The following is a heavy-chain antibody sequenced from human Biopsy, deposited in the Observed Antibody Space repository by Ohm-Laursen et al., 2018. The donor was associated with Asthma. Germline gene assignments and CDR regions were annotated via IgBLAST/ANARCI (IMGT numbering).Heavy chain of an antibody. J-gene: IGHJ6*02. D-gene: IGHD3-10*01. V-gene: IGHV1-18*01. CDR1: GYTFNSAG. Sequence: ASVYASCKISGYTFNSAGITWARQAPGQGLEWMGWISVYNGNTKVAQKLQDRVTMITDTSTSTAYMELRSLRSDDTAVYFCARAVDYSHYYGIDVWGQGTTVTVS. CDR3: ARAVDYSHYYGIDV. CDR2: ISVYNGNT.